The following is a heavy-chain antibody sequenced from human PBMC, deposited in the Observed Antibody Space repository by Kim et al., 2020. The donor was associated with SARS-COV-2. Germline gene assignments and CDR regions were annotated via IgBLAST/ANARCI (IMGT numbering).Heavy chain of an antibody. V-gene: IGHV3-9*01. CDR2: ISWNSGYI. Sequence: GGSLRLSCAASGFTFDDYAMHWVRQAPGKGLEWVSGISWNSGYIGYADSVKGRFTITRDNAKNSLYLQMNSLRAEDTALYYCAKTTYSSSWRVGGMGVWGQGTPVSVSS. CDR1: GFTFDDYA. CDR3: AKTTYSSSWRVGGMGV. J-gene: IGHJ6*02. D-gene: IGHD6-13*01.